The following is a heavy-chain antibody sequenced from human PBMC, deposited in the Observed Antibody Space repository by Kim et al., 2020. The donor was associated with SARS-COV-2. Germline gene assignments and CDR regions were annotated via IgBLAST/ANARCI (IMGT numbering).Heavy chain of an antibody. V-gene: IGHV4-59*01. CDR1: GGSISSYY. Sequence: SETLSLTCTVSGGSISSYYWSWIRQPPGKGLECIGYIYYSGSTNYNPSLKSRVTISVDTSKNQFSLKLSSVTAADTAVYYCARVGVVRGVISSYYFDYWGQGTLVTVSS. CDR3: ARVGVVRGVISSYYFDY. J-gene: IGHJ4*02. D-gene: IGHD3-10*01. CDR2: IYYSGST.